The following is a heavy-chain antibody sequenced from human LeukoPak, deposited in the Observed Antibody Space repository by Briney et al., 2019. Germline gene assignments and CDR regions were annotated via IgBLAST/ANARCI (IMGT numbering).Heavy chain of an antibody. D-gene: IGHD3-16*01. CDR2: INPNSGGT. J-gene: IGHJ3*02. V-gene: IGHV1-2*02. Sequence: ASVKVSCKASGYTFTGYYMHWVRQAPGQGLEWMGWINPNSGGTNYAQKFQGRVTMTRDTSISTAYMELSRLRSDDTAGYYCARDSKGVGGGDAFDIWGQGTMVTVSS. CDR3: ARDSKGVGGGDAFDI. CDR1: GYTFTGYY.